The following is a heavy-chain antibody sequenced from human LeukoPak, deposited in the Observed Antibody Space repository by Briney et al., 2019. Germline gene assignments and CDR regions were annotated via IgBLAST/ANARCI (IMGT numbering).Heavy chain of an antibody. Sequence: SETLSLTCTVSGGSISSYYWSWIRQPPGKGLEWIGYIYYSGSINYNPSLKSRVTISVDTSKNQFSLKLSSVTAADTAVYYCARDKRYGVFDYWGQGTLVTVSS. J-gene: IGHJ4*02. CDR2: IYYSGSI. V-gene: IGHV4-59*01. CDR3: ARDKRYGVFDY. D-gene: IGHD3-9*01. CDR1: GGSISSYY.